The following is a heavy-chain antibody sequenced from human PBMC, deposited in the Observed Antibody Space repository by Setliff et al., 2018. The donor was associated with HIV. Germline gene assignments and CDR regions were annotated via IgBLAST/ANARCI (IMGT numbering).Heavy chain of an antibody. CDR1: GGSISSYY. CDR2: TYTSGST. CDR3: ARRAANGLFDY. Sequence: PSETLSLTCTVSGGSISSYYWSWIRQSPGKGLEWIGYTYTSGSTNYNHNPSLKSRVTISVDTSKNHFSLKLSSVTAADTAVYYCARRAANGLFDYWGQGTLVTVSS. J-gene: IGHJ4*02. V-gene: IGHV4-4*09. D-gene: IGHD2-15*01.